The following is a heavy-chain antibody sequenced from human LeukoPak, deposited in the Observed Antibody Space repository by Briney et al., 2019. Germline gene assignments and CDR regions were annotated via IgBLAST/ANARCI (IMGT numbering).Heavy chain of an antibody. CDR1: GFTFSNYA. CDR2: ISGSGGST. J-gene: IGHJ4*02. D-gene: IGHD1-26*01. CDR3: AKDLAGSGSYSFDY. Sequence: GGSLRLSCAASGFTFSNYAMSWVRQAPGKGLDWVSTISGSGGSTYYADSVKGRFTVSRDNSKNTLYLQMNSLRAEDTAVYYCAKDLAGSGSYSFDYWGQGTLVTVSS. V-gene: IGHV3-23*01.